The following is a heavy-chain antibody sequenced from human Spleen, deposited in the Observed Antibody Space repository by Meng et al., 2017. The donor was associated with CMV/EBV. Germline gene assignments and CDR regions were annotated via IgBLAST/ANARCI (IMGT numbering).Heavy chain of an antibody. CDR1: GFTFSSYA. V-gene: IGHV3-30*04. D-gene: IGHD3-16*01. CDR2: ISYDGSNK. Sequence: GESLKISCAASGFTFSSYAMHWVRQAPGKGLEWVAVISYDGSNKYYADSVKGRFTISRDNSKNTLYLQMNSLRGDDTALYYCVRDRGDSDYWGQGTLVTVSS. CDR3: VRDRGDSDY. J-gene: IGHJ4*02.